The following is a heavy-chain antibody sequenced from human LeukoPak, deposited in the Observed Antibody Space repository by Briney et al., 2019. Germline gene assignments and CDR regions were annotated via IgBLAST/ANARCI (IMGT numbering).Heavy chain of an antibody. CDR2: IDPSDSYT. V-gene: IGHV5-10-1*01. J-gene: IGHJ6*04. CDR3: SRGPGGIYYAMDV. CDR1: GYSFTSYW. D-gene: IGHD3-16*01. Sequence: GASLQISCKGSGYSFTSYWISWVRPVPGKGLEWMGRIDPSDSYTNYSPSFQGHVTISADKSISTAYLQWSSLKASDTAMYYCSRGPGGIYYAMDVWGKGTTVTVSS.